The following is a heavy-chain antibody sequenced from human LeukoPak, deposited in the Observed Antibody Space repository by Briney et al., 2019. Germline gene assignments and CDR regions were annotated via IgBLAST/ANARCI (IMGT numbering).Heavy chain of an antibody. CDR1: GFTFDTYP. CDR2: ISSNRDTI. J-gene: IGHJ4*02. V-gene: IGHV3-48*01. Sequence: GGSLRLSCAAAGFTFDTYPMNWVRQAPGRGLEWISYISSNRDTIYYAASVKGRFTISRDNSKNTLYLQMNSLRAEDTAVYYCAKGWLQYFDYWGQGTLVTVSS. D-gene: IGHD5-12*01. CDR3: AKGWLQYFDY.